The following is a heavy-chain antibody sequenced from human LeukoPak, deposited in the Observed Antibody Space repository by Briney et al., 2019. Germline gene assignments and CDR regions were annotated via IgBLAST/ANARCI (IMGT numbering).Heavy chain of an antibody. D-gene: IGHD1-26*01. CDR1: GFTFSHYG. J-gene: IGHJ6*02. CDR3: AKCSGSYYYYGMDV. Sequence: GGSLRLSCSASGFTFSHYGMHWVRQAPGKGLEWVAVISYDGSNKYYADSAKGRFTISRDNSKNTLYLQMNSLRAEDTAVYYCAKCSGSYYYYGMDVWGQGTTVTVSS. V-gene: IGHV3-30*18. CDR2: ISYDGSNK.